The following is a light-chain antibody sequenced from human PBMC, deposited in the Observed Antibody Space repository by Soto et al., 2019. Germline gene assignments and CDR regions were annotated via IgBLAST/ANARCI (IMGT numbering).Light chain of an antibody. CDR1: QDISSY. CDR2: DAS. Sequence: DIQMPQSPSSLSASVGDRVTITCQASQDISSYLNWYQQKPGKAPKLLIYDASNLETGVPSRFSGSGSGTDFTFTISSLQPEDIATYYCQQYDNLPRLTFGGGTKVEIK. V-gene: IGKV1-33*01. CDR3: QQYDNLPRLT. J-gene: IGKJ4*01.